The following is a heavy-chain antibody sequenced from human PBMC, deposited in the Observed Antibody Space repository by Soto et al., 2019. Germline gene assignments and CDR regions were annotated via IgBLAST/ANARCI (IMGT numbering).Heavy chain of an antibody. CDR3: ARGDYYYGSGSSAFDI. D-gene: IGHD3-10*01. Sequence: QLQLQESGPGLVKPSETLSLTCTVSGGSISSSSYYWGWIRQPPGKGLEWIGSIYYSGSTYYNPSLKSRVTISVDTSKNQFSLKLSSVTAADTAVYYCARGDYYYGSGSSAFDIWGQGTMVTVSS. V-gene: IGHV4-39*01. J-gene: IGHJ3*02. CDR1: GGSISSSSYY. CDR2: IYYSGST.